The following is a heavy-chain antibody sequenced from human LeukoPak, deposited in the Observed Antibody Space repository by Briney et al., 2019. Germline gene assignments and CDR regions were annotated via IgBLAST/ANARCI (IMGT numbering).Heavy chain of an antibody. V-gene: IGHV1-2*02. J-gene: IGHJ4*02. CDR1: GYTFTGYY. CDR2: INPNSGGT. D-gene: IGHD5-24*01. Sequence: ASVKVSCKASGYTFTGYYMHWVRQAPGQGLEWMGWINPNSGGTNYAQKFQGGVTMTRDTSISTAYMELSRLRSDDTAVYYCAICRDGYNFMYYFDYWGQGTLVTVSS. CDR3: AICRDGYNFMYYFDY.